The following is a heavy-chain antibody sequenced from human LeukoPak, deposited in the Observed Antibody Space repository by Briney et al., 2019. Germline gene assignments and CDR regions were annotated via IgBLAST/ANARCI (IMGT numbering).Heavy chain of an antibody. CDR2: IFDSGST. CDR1: DGSITGYY. D-gene: IGHD6-13*01. CDR3: ARDRPGGSSLDY. V-gene: IGHV4-59*01. J-gene: IGHJ4*02. Sequence: SETLSLTCTVSDGSITGYYWSWIRQSPGKGLEWIGYIFDSGSTNYNPSLRSRVTISVDTSKNYFSLKLRSVTAADTAVYYCARDRPGGSSLDYWGQGTLVTVSS.